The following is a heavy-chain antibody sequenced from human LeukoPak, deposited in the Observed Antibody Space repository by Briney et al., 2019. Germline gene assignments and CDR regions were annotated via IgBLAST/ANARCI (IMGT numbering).Heavy chain of an antibody. CDR2: ISGSSGYV. CDR1: GFPFSAYS. J-gene: IGHJ4*02. CDR3: AKAYYDPSGYCYYFDY. D-gene: IGHD3-22*01. Sequence: GGSLRLSCAASGFPFSAYSMNWVRQAPGKGLEWVSSISGSSGYVYYADSVKGRFTISRDNAKNSLYLHMNSLRAEDTAVYYCAKAYYDPSGYCYYFDYWGQGTQVTVSS. V-gene: IGHV3-21*01.